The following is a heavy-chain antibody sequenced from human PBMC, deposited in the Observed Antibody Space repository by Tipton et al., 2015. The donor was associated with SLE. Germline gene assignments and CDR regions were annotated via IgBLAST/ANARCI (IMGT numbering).Heavy chain of an antibody. CDR2: IYYSGST. CDR1: SDSIRNY. V-gene: IGHV4-59*01. Sequence: TLSLTCTVSSDSIRNYWSWIRQPPGKGLEWIGYIYYSGSTNCNPSLESRLTISVDTSKNQFSLKLNSVTAADTAVYYCARGSRVEEELQYWGQGALVTVSS. D-gene: IGHD1-26*01. J-gene: IGHJ4*02. CDR3: ARGSRVEEELQY.